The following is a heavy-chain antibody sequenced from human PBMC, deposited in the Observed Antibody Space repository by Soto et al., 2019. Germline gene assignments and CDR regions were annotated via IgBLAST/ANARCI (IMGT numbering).Heavy chain of an antibody. CDR1: GYTFTSYY. CDR2: INPSGGST. Sequence: GASVKVSCKASGYTFTSYYMHWVRQAPGQGLEWMGIINPSGGSTSYAQKFQGRVTMTRDTSTSTVYMELSSLRSEDTAVYYCASDTLTGPDSAYWGQGTLVTVSS. J-gene: IGHJ4*02. CDR3: ASDTLTGPDSAY. V-gene: IGHV1-46*03. D-gene: IGHD3-9*01.